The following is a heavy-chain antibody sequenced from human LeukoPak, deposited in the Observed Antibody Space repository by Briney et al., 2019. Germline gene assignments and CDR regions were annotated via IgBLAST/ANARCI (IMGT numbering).Heavy chain of an antibody. CDR2: IVVGSGNT. CDR1: GFTFTISV. CDR3: AADRAGSYLRFVY. V-gene: IGHV1-58*01. J-gene: IGHJ4*02. Sequence: SVTVSFTSSGFTFTISVVQWVRQARGQRLGWIGWIVVGSGNTNYAQKFQERVTITRDMSTSTAYMELSSLRFEDTAVYYSAADRAGSYLRFVYWGQGTPVTVSS. D-gene: IGHD3-10*01.